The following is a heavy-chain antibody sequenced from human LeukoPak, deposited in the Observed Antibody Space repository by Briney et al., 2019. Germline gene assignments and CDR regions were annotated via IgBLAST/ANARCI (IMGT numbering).Heavy chain of an antibody. J-gene: IGHJ4*02. V-gene: IGHV4-59*01. D-gene: IGHD6-19*01. CDR3: ARHPPARLNMRAAGTFDY. Sequence: SETLSLTCTVSGGSISSYYWSWIRQPPGKGLEWIGYIYYSGSTNYNPSLKSRVTISVDTSKNQFSLKLSSVTAADTAVYYCARHPPARLNMRAAGTFDYWGQGTLVTVSS. CDR1: GGSISSYY. CDR2: IYYSGST.